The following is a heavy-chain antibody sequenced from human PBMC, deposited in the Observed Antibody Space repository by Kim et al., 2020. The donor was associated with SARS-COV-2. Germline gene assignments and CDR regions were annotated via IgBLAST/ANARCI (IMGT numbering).Heavy chain of an antibody. V-gene: IGHV3-9*01. J-gene: IGHJ4*02. Sequence: YADSVKGRFTISRDNAKNSLYLQMNSLRAEDTALYYCAKDARGYSYGYDYWGQGTLVTVSS. CDR3: AKDARGYSYGYDY. D-gene: IGHD5-18*01.